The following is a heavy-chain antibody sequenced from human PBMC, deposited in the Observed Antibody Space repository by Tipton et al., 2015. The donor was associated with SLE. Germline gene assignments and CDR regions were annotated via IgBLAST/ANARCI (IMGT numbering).Heavy chain of an antibody. Sequence: GLVKPSETLSLTCTVSGGSISSGSYYWSWIRQPAGKGLEWIGHIYATGITNYNPSLKSRVTISVDTSQNQFSLNLNSVTAADTAVYYCAKHDRGRDAFDIWGQGTMVTVSS. CDR2: IYATGIT. J-gene: IGHJ3*02. V-gene: IGHV4-61*02. CDR3: AKHDRGRDAFDI. CDR1: GGSISSGSYY. D-gene: IGHD3-16*01.